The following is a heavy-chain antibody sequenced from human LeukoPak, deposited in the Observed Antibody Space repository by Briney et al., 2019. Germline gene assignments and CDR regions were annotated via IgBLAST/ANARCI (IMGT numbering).Heavy chain of an antibody. CDR1: SNYA. D-gene: IGHD1-20*01. CDR3: ARGASVTGTALLGLDI. J-gene: IGHJ3*02. Sequence: PGGSLRLSCAAFSNYAMSWVRQAPGKGLEWVSVISGNDGRTYYADSVKGRFAISRDNSKNTLYLQMNSLRAEDTAVYYCARGASVTGTALLGLDIWGQGTMVTVSS. CDR2: ISGNDGRT. V-gene: IGHV3-23*01.